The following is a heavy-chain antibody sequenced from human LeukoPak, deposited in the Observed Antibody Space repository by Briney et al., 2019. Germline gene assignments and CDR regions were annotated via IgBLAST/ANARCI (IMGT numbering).Heavy chain of an antibody. D-gene: IGHD2-2*01. V-gene: IGHV1-69*01. CDR3: ARGASPIVVVPAAKYYYYYMDV. J-gene: IGHJ6*03. CDR1: VGTFSSYA. CDR2: NIHIFGTA. Sequence: SVKVSFKASVGTFSSYAINWLRQAPGQGVEWMGGNIHIFGTANYAQKFRGGVTNTPEGYTRTAYMALSDLRSEHTHVYYCARGASPIVVVPAAKYYYYYMDVWGKGTTVTVSS.